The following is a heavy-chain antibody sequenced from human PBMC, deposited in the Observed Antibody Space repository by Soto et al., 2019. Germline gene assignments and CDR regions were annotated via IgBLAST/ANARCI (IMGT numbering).Heavy chain of an antibody. D-gene: IGHD3-10*01. CDR2: ISYDGSNK. V-gene: IGHV3-30-3*01. J-gene: IGHJ6*02. Sequence: QVQLVESGGGVVQPGRSLRLSCAASGFTFSSYAMHWVRQAPGKGLEWVAVISYDGSNKYYADSVKGRFTISRDNSKNTLYLPMNGLRAEDTAVYYCARDDGSGSYYTYGMDVWGQGTTVTVSS. CDR3: ARDDGSGSYYTYGMDV. CDR1: GFTFSSYA.